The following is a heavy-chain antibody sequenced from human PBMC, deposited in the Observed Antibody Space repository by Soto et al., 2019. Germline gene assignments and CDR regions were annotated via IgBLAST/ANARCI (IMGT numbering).Heavy chain of an antibody. V-gene: IGHV1-2*02. Sequence: GASAKVSCKACGYSFIGYYMNWVRQAPGQGFEWMGWINPNNGDTNYAQKFQGRVTMTRDTSISTAYMELTRLRSDDTAVYYCATGPTGCDYWGEGSLVTVS. CDR1: GYSFIGYY. D-gene: IGHD3-9*01. CDR2: INPNNGDT. J-gene: IGHJ4*02. CDR3: ATGPTGCDY.